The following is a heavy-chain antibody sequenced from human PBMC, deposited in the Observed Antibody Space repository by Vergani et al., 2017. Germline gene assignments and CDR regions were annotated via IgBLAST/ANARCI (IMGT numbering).Heavy chain of an antibody. CDR2: MNPNSGNT. CDR3: ARDSGSYYLSTRAFDI. Sequence: QVQLVQSGAEVKKPGASVKVSCKASGYTFTSYDINWVRQATGQGLEWMGWMNPNSGNTGYAQKFQGRVTMTRNTSISTAYMELSSLRSEDTAVDYCARDSGSYYLSTRAFDIWGQGTMVTVSS. CDR1: GYTFTSYD. D-gene: IGHD1-26*01. V-gene: IGHV1-8*01. J-gene: IGHJ3*02.